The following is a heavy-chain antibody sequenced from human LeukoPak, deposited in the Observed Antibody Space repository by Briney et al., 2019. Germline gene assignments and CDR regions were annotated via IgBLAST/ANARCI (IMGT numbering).Heavy chain of an antibody. CDR1: GFTFSSYA. V-gene: IGHV3-23*01. CDR2: ISGSGGST. D-gene: IGHD3-3*01. Sequence: PGGSLRLSCAASGFTFSSYAMSWVRQAPGKGLEWVSAISGSGGSTYYADSVKGRFTISRDNSKNTLYLQMNSLRAEDTAVYYCAKALDDFWSGYYGYWGQGTLVTVSS. CDR3: AKALDDFWSGYYGY. J-gene: IGHJ4*02.